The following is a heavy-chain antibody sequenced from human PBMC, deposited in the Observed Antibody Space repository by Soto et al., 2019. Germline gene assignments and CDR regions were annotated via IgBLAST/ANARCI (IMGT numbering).Heavy chain of an antibody. V-gene: IGHV4-34*01. J-gene: IGHJ4*02. D-gene: IGHD4-17*01. CDR2: INHSGST. Sequence: TSETLSLTCAVYGGSFSGYYWSWIRQPPGKGLEWIGEINHSGSTNYSPSLKSRVTISVDTSKNQFSLKLSSVTAADTAVYYCARGGAPSVTTVTLFDYWGQGTLVTVSS. CDR3: ARGGAPSVTTVTLFDY. CDR1: GGSFSGYY.